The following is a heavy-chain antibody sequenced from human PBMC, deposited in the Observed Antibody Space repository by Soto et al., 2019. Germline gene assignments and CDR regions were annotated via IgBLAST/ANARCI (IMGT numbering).Heavy chain of an antibody. J-gene: IGHJ4*02. CDR2: ISATGGGT. Sequence: GESLKISCAASGFKFSNYAMSWVRQAPGKGLEWVSLISATGGGTYYADSVKGRFTISRDNSHNTLYLQVHSLTAEDTAVYYCAKDRRAGGNSAFYFDFWGQGAQVTVSS. V-gene: IGHV3-23*01. D-gene: IGHD3-16*01. CDR1: GFKFSNYA. CDR3: AKDRRAGGNSAFYFDF.